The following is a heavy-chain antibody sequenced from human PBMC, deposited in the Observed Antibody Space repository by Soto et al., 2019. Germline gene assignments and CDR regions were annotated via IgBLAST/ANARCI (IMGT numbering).Heavy chain of an antibody. D-gene: IGHD2-2*02. J-gene: IGHJ4*02. CDR1: GGCMSSYE. Sequence: SDSIAIACAACGGCMSSYEWSWIRKPPGKGLEWIGYIYYSGSTNYNPSLKSRVTISVGTSKNQFSLKLSSVTAADTAVYYCARGRRYCSSTSCYTGDIDNWGQRTLGTVSS. CDR3: ARGRRYCSSTSCYTGDIDN. V-gene: IGHV4-59*07. CDR2: IYYSGST.